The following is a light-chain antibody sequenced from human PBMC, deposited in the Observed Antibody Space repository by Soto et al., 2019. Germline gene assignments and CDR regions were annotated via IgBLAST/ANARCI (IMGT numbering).Light chain of an antibody. J-gene: IGLJ3*02. CDR2: GNS. CDR1: SSNIGAGYD. V-gene: IGLV1-40*01. Sequence: QSALTQPPSVSGAPGQRVTISCTGGSSNIGAGYDVHWYQQLPGTAPKLLIYGNSNRPSGVPDRFSGSKSGTSASLAITGLQAEDEADYYCQSYDSSLSAWVFGGGTKLTVL. CDR3: QSYDSSLSAWV.